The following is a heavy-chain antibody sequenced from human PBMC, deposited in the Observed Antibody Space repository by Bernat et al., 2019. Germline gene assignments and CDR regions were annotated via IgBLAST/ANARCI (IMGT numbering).Heavy chain of an antibody. Sequence: QITLKESGPTLVKPTQTLTLTCTFSGFSLSTSVVGVGWLRQPPGKALEWLALIYWNDDKRYSPSLKSRLTITKDTSKNQVDLTMTNKDPVDTATYYCAHSADDYGDYGFNYWGQGTLVTGSS. CDR2: IYWNDDK. D-gene: IGHD4-17*01. CDR1: GFSLSTSVVG. J-gene: IGHJ4*02. V-gene: IGHV2-5*01. CDR3: AHSADDYGDYGFNY.